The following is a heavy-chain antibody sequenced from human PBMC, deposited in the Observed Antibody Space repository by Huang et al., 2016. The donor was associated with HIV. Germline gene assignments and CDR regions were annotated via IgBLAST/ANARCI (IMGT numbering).Heavy chain of an antibody. CDR2: ISHDGNNR. CDR1: GFSFSAYA. CDR3: ARPRSTVTTRGSFDY. Sequence: GFSFSAYAIQWVRQAPGKGLEWVALISHDGNNRYYADSVKGRFTISRDNSKNTLYLQMNSLRAEETAVYYCARPRSTVTTRGSFDYWGQGTLVTVSS. V-gene: IGHV3-30-3*01. J-gene: IGHJ4*02. D-gene: IGHD4-17*01.